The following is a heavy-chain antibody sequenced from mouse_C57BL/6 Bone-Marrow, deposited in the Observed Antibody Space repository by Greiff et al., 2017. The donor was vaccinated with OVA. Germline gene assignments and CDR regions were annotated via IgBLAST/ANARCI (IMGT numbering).Heavy chain of an antibody. J-gene: IGHJ3*01. V-gene: IGHV5-6*02. CDR1: GFTFSSYG. D-gene: IGHD2-4*01. CDR2: ISSGGSYT. Sequence: DVMLVESGGDLVKPGGSLKLSCAASGFTFSSYGMSWARQTPDKRLEWVATISSGGSYTYYPDSVKGRFTISRDKAKNTLYLQMSSLTSEDKAMYYCAGQRGLRRGTWFAYWGQGTLVTVSA. CDR3: AGQRGLRRGTWFAY.